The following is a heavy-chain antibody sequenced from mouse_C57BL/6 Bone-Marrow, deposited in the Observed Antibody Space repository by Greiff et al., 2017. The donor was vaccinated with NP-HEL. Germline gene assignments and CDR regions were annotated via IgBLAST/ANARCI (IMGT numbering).Heavy chain of an antibody. V-gene: IGHV6-3*01. CDR2: IRLKSDNYAT. Sequence: EVKLMESGGGLVQPGGSMKLSCVASGFTFSNYWMNWVRQSPEKGLEWVAQIRLKSDNYATHYAESVKGRFTISRDDSKSSVYLQMNNLRAEDTGIYYCTGLTTVSSGDYWGQGTTLTVSS. CDR3: TGLTTVSSGDY. D-gene: IGHD1-1*01. J-gene: IGHJ2*01. CDR1: GFTFSNYW.